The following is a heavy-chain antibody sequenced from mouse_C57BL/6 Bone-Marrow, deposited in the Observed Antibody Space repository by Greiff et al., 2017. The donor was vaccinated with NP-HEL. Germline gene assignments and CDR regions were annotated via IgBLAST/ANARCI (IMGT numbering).Heavy chain of an antibody. CDR1: GYTFTDYY. V-gene: IGHV1-76*01. Sequence: QVQLQQSGAELVRPGASVKLSCKASGYTFTDYYINWVKQRPGQGLEWIARIYPGSGNTYYNEKFKGKATLTAEESSSPAYMQLSSLTSEDSAVYFCATGTRFAYWGQGTLVTVSA. CDR3: ATGTRFAY. D-gene: IGHD4-1*01. CDR2: IYPGSGNT. J-gene: IGHJ3*01.